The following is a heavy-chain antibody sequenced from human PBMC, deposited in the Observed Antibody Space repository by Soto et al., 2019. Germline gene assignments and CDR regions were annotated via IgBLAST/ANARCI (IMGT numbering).Heavy chain of an antibody. V-gene: IGHV3-33*01. CDR3: ARDEVGIAAAGPGYGMDV. Sequence: GGSLRLSCAASGFTFSSYGMHWVRQAPGKGLEWVAVIWYDGSNKYYADSVKGRFTISRDNSKNTLYLQMNSLRAEDTAVYYCARDEVGIAAAGPGYGMDVWGQGTTVTVSS. J-gene: IGHJ6*02. CDR2: IWYDGSNK. CDR1: GFTFSSYG. D-gene: IGHD6-13*01.